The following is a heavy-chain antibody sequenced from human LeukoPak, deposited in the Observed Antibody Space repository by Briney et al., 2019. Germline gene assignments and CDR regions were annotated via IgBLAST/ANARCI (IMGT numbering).Heavy chain of an antibody. V-gene: IGHV4-59*01. D-gene: IGHD6-19*01. J-gene: IGHJ4*02. CDR3: ARVRVSSGWYSTAPYFDY. CDR1: GGSISGYY. CDR2: IYYTGNT. Sequence: TASETLSLTCTVSGGSISGYYWNWIRQPPGKGLECIGYIYYTGNTNYNPSLNSRVTILVDTSKNQFSLKLSSVTAADTVVYYCARVRVSSGWYSTAPYFDYWGQGTLVTVSS.